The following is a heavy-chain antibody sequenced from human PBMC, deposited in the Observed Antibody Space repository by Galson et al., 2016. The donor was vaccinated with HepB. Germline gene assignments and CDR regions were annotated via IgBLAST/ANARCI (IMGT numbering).Heavy chain of an antibody. V-gene: IGHV4-61*02. CDR1: GDSITGDTYY. CDR3: AREFTY. Sequence: TLSLTCTVSGDSITGDTYYWSWIRQPAGKGLEWIGRIYTSGRTNYNPSLESRVTLSLDTSRNQFSLTLSSVTAADTAVYYCAREFTYWGQGTLVTVSS. CDR2: IYTSGRT. D-gene: IGHD3-10*01. J-gene: IGHJ4*02.